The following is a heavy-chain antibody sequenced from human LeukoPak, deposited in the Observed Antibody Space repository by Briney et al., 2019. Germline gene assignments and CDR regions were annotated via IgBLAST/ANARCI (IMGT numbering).Heavy chain of an antibody. J-gene: IGHJ3*02. V-gene: IGHV4-39*07. D-gene: IGHD3-3*01. Sequence: SETLSLTCTVSGGSISSSSYYWGWIRQPPGKGLEWIGSIYYSGSTYYNPSLKSRVTISVDTSKNQLSLKLSSVTAADTAVYYCARDRSYDFWSGYLDAFDIWGQGTMVTVSS. CDR3: ARDRSYDFWSGYLDAFDI. CDR1: GGSISSSSYY. CDR2: IYYSGST.